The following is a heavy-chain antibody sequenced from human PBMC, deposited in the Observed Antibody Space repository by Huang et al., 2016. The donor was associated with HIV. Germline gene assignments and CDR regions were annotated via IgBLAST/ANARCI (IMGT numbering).Heavy chain of an antibody. CDR3: ATKTAAMDI. V-gene: IGHV3-7*01. CDR2: IKQDESEK. D-gene: IGHD1-7*01. J-gene: IGHJ6*02. CDR1: TFTFGAYW. Sequence: VESGGRLVQPWGSIRLSGVGSTFTFGAYWMSWVRQSPGKGLEWVANIKQDESEKYYVESVKGRFNISRDNAKKVLFLEMNNVRVEDTATYYCATKTAAMDIWGQGTTVTVS.